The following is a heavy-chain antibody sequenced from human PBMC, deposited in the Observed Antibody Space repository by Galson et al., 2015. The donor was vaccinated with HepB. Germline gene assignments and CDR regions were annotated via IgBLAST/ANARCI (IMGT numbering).Heavy chain of an antibody. Sequence: SLRLSCAASGFTFRTYTMHWVRQAPGKGLEWVSVISSDGSSQFYGESVKGRFTISRDNSKNTLYLQMSSLRPEDTAVYFCARGDGSTCPAYWGQGTLVTVSS. CDR1: GFTFRTYT. J-gene: IGHJ4*02. CDR3: ARGDGSTCPAY. D-gene: IGHD6-13*01. CDR2: ISSDGSSQ. V-gene: IGHV3-30*04.